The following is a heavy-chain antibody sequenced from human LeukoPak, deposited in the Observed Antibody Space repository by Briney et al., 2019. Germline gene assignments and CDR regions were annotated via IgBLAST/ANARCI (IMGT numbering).Heavy chain of an antibody. J-gene: IGHJ4*02. CDR1: GFTFSSYG. Sequence: PGGSLRLSCAASGFTFSSYGMHWVRQAPGKGLEWVAFIRYDGSNKYYADSVKGRFTISRDNSKNTLYLQMNSLRAEDTAVYYCANRWFGELSSPFDYWGQGTLVTVSS. V-gene: IGHV3-30*02. CDR3: ANRWFGELSSPFDY. D-gene: IGHD3-10*01. CDR2: IRYDGSNK.